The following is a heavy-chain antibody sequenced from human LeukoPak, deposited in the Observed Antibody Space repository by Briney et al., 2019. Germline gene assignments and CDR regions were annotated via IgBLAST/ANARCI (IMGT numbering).Heavy chain of an antibody. CDR2: ISGGRTYI. V-gene: IGHV3-21*04. Sequence: PGGSLRLSCAASGFTFSSYNMNWVRQAPGKGLEWVSCISGGRTYIYYADSVKGRFTISRDNAKNSLYLQMNSLRAEDTAVYYCARAREGATDWGQGTLVTVSS. CDR3: ARAREGATD. CDR1: GFTFSSYN. J-gene: IGHJ4*02. D-gene: IGHD1-26*01.